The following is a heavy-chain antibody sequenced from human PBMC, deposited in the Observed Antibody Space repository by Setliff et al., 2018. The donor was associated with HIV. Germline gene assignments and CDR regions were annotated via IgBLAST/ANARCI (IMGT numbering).Heavy chain of an antibody. CDR3: ARGHLDYDYWEDIVGHWFDP. CDR1: GSTFSTYD. Sequence: GASVKVSCKASGSTFSTYDINWVRQAPGQGPEWMGWMNPNSGNTGYAPKLQGRVTMTRNTSISTAYMELSSLTSEDTATYYCARGHLDYDYWEDIVGHWFDPWGQGTLVTVSS. V-gene: IGHV1-8*01. J-gene: IGHJ5*02. CDR2: MNPNSGNT. D-gene: IGHD3-3*01.